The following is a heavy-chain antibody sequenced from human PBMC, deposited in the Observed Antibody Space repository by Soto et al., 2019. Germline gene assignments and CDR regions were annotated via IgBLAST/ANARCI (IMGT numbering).Heavy chain of an antibody. D-gene: IGHD7-27*01. V-gene: IGHV3-30-3*01. Sequence: PGGSLRLSCAASGFSFSISPMHWVRQAPGMGPEWVALISYDGTNKFYADSVKGRFTISRDNSKSMLYLQVDSLRPEDAAVYYCARDPKTSGGQHWAFNYFDSWGQGTLVTVSS. J-gene: IGHJ4*02. CDR3: ARDPKTSGGQHWAFNYFDS. CDR1: GFSFSISP. CDR2: ISYDGTNK.